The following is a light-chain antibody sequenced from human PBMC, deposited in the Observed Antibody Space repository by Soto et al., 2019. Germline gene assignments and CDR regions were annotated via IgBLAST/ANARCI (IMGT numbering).Light chain of an antibody. CDR1: HIGSKS. Sequence: SSELTQPPSVSVAPDRTARITCGGDHIGSKSVHWYQQRPGQAPVLVISYDSDRPSGIPERFSGSNSGNTATLTISRVEAGDEADYYCQVWDGSSYHVVFGGGTQLTVL. V-gene: IGLV3-21*04. CDR3: QVWDGSSYHVV. CDR2: YDS. J-gene: IGLJ2*01.